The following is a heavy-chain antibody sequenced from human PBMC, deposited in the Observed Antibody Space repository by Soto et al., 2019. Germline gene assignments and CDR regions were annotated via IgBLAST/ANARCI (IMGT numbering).Heavy chain of an antibody. J-gene: IGHJ6*01. D-gene: IGHD6-19*01. CDR1: CGSISLYY. V-gene: IGHV4-59*01. CDR3: ARVRDGSGWYLGYYYYYYGMDV. CDR2: IYYSGSA. Sequence: LSLTCTVSCGSISLYYWSWIRQPPGKGLEWIGYIYYSGSANYNPSLKSRVTISVDTSKNQFSLKLSSVTAADTAVYYCARVRDGSGWYLGYYYYYYGMDVWGQGTTVTVSS.